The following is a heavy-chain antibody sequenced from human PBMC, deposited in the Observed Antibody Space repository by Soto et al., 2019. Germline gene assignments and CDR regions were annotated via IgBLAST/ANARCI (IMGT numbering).Heavy chain of an antibody. CDR2: IIPILGIA. CDR3: ANSYYDILTGDTDAFDI. Sequence: QVQLVQSGAEVEKPGSSVKVSCKASGGTFSSYTISWVRQAPGQGLEWMGRIIPILGIANYAQKFQGRVTITADKSTSTAYMELSSLRSEDTAVYYCANSYYDILTGDTDAFDIWGQGTMVTVSS. CDR1: GGTFSSYT. J-gene: IGHJ3*02. V-gene: IGHV1-69*02. D-gene: IGHD3-9*01.